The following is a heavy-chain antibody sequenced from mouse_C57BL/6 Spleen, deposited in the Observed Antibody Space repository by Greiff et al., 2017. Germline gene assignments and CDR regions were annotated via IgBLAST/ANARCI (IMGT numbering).Heavy chain of an antibody. CDR1: GYTFTSYW. CDR2: IDPCDSYT. CDR3: GGRGGSGYARYFDV. V-gene: IGHV1-69*01. J-gene: IGHJ1*03. Sequence: QVQLQQPGAELVMPGASVKLSCKASGYTFTSYWMHWVKQRPGQGLEWIGAIDPCDSYTNYNQKFKGKTTVTVDKSSSTAYMQLSSLTSDDSAVYYCGGRGGSGYARYFDVWGTGTTVTVSS. D-gene: IGHD1-1*01.